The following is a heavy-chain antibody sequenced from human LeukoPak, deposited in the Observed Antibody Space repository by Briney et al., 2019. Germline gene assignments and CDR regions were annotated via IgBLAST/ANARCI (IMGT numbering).Heavy chain of an antibody. Sequence: GGSLRLSYAASGFTFDDYAMHWVRQAPGKGLEWVSLISWDGGSTYYADSVKGRFTISRDNSKNSLYLQMNSLRAEDTALYYCAKERELRDEVYYYMDVWGKGTTVTVSS. J-gene: IGHJ6*03. CDR2: ISWDGGST. D-gene: IGHD5-24*01. CDR3: AKERELRDEVYYYMDV. V-gene: IGHV3-43D*03. CDR1: GFTFDDYA.